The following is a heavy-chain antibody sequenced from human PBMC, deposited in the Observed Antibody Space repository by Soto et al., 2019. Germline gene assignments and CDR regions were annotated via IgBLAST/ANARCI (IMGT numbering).Heavy chain of an antibody. V-gene: IGHV4-38-2*02. CDR3: ARDDYDVLTGFGMDV. CDR2: ISHSGST. D-gene: IGHD3-9*01. Sequence: SETLSLTCAVSGYSISSGYYWDWIRQPPGKGLEWIGSISHSGSTYYNPSLKSRVTISVDTSKNKFSLKLNSVTAADTAVYFCARDDYDVLTGFGMDVWGQGTTVTVS. J-gene: IGHJ6*02. CDR1: GYSISSGYY.